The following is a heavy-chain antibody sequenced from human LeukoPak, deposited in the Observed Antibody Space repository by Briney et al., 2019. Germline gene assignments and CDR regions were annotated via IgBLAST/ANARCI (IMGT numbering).Heavy chain of an antibody. CDR2: IYYSGIT. CDR3: ARHAVYYDSSGYLIGYFDY. Sequence: PSETLSLTCTVSGGSISSSSYYWGWIRQPPGKGLEWIGSIYYSGITYYNPSLKSRVTISVDTSKNQFSLMLSSVTAADTAVYYCARHAVYYDSSGYLIGYFDYWGQGTLVTVSS. J-gene: IGHJ4*02. D-gene: IGHD3-22*01. V-gene: IGHV4-39*01. CDR1: GGSISSSSYY.